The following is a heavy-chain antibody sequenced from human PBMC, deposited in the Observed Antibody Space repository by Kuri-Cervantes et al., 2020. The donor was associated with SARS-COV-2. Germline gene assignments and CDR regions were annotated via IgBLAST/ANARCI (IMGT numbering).Heavy chain of an antibody. CDR3: ARQHNDYDFWSGYSWFDP. D-gene: IGHD3-3*01. V-gene: IGHV4-39*01. CDR2: IYYSGSA. Sequence: SETLSLTCTVSGGSISSSSYYWGWIRQPPGKGLEWIGSIYYSGSAYYNPSLKSRVTISVDTSKNQFSLKLSSVTAADTAVYYCARQHNDYDFWSGYSWFDPWGQGTLVTVSS. CDR1: GGSISSSSYY. J-gene: IGHJ5*02.